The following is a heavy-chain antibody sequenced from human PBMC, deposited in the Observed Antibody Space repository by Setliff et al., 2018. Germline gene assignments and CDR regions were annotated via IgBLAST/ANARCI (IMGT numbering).Heavy chain of an antibody. J-gene: IGHJ4*02. D-gene: IGHD3-3*01. CDR3: RFWSGYYKNDY. V-gene: IGHV4-4*07. Sequence: PSETLSLTCTVSGGSLNTYYWSWIRQPAGKELEWIGRINTSGTTRYNPSLRSRATLSVDESKNQFSLKLSSVTAADTAMYYCRFWSGYYKNDYWGQGTLVTVSS. CDR2: INTSGTT. CDR1: GGSLNTYY.